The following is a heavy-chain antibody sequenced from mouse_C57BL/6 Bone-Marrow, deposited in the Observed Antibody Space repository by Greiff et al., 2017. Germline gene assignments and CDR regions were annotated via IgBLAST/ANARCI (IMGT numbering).Heavy chain of an antibody. J-gene: IGHJ4*01. CDR3: ARTYGYEEGIYAMDY. CDR1: GYTFTDYN. Sequence: EVKLVESGPELVKPGASVKIPCKASGYTFTDYNMDWVKQSHGKSLEWIGDINPNNGGTIYNQKFKGKATLTVDKSSSTAYMELRSLTSEDTAVYYCARTYGYEEGIYAMDYWGQGTSVTVSS. CDR2: INPNNGGT. D-gene: IGHD2-2*01. V-gene: IGHV1-18*01.